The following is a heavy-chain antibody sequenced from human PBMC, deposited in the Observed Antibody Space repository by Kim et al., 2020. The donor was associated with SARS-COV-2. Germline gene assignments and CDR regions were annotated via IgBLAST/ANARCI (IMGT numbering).Heavy chain of an antibody. D-gene: IGHD3-10*01. CDR2: ISSSSSYI. Sequence: GGSLRLSCAASGFTFSSYSMNWVLQAPGKGLEWVSSISSSSSYIYYADSVKGRFTISRDNAKNSLYLQMNSLRAEDTAVYYCARDRFGRGDSGYYYYGMDVWGQGTTVTVSS. V-gene: IGHV3-21*01. CDR1: GFTFSSYS. CDR3: ARDRFGRGDSGYYYYGMDV. J-gene: IGHJ6*02.